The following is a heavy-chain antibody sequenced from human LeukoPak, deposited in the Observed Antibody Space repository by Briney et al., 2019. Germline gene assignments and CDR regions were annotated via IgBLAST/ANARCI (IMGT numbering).Heavy chain of an antibody. CDR2: ISSSKTYI. CDR3: AKDYFPYSSSSGPRDDNSFDY. CDR1: GFTFSSYS. J-gene: IGHJ4*02. Sequence: GSLRLSCAASGFTFSSYSMSWVRQAPGKGLEWVSSISSSKTYIYYADSVKGRFTISRDNSKNTLYLQMNSLRAEDTAVYYCAKDYFPYSSSSGPRDDNSFDYWGQGTLVTVSS. D-gene: IGHD6-6*01. V-gene: IGHV3-21*04.